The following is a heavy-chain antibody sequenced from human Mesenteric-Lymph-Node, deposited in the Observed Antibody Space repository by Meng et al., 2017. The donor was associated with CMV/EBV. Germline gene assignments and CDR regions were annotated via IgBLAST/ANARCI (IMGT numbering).Heavy chain of an antibody. J-gene: IGHJ4*02. CDR1: GGTFSSYT. Sequence: ASVKVSCKASGGTFSSYTISWVRQAPGQGLEWMGRIIPNSGGTNYAQKFQGRVTMTRDTSISTAYMELSRLRSDDTAVYYCARSFQLVVPAAIEYWGQGTLVTVSS. V-gene: IGHV1-2*02. CDR2: IIPNSGGT. CDR3: ARSFQLVVPAAIEY. D-gene: IGHD2-2*02.